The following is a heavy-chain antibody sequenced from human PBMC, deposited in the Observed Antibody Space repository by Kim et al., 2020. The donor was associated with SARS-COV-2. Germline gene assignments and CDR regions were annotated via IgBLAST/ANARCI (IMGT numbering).Heavy chain of an antibody. CDR3: ARDQGITIFGTVDYYYYMDV. CDR2: INPSGGNT. D-gene: IGHD3-3*01. CDR1: GYTFTSYY. J-gene: IGHJ6*03. V-gene: IGHV1-46*01. Sequence: ASVKVSCKASGYTFTSYYMHWVRQAPGQGLEWMGTINPSGGNTSYAQKFQGRVTMTRDTSTSTVYMELSSLRSEDTAVYYCARDQGITIFGTVDYYYYMDVWGKGTTVTVSS.